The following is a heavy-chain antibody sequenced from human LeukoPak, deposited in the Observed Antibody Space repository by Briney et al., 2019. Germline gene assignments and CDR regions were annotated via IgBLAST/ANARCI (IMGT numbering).Heavy chain of an antibody. Sequence: ASVKVSCKASGYTFTGYYVHWVRQAPGQGLEWMGWMNPKSGGTNYAQKFEARVTMNRDTSISTAYMELSRLRFDDTAVYYCARVRLGFGEFRNRFDPWGQGALVTVSS. J-gene: IGHJ5*02. CDR2: MNPKSGGT. V-gene: IGHV1-2*02. CDR1: GYTFTGYY. CDR3: ARVRLGFGEFRNRFDP. D-gene: IGHD3-10*01.